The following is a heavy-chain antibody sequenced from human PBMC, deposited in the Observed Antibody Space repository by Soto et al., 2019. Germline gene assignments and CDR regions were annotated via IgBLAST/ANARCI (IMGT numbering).Heavy chain of an antibody. D-gene: IGHD3-22*01. Sequence: ESGGGVVQPGRSLRLSCAASGFTFSSYAMHWVRQAPGKGLEWVAVISYDGSNKYYADSVKGRFTISRDNSKNTLYLQMNSLRAEDTAVYYCAREGAYYYDSRGAFDIWGQGTMVTVSS. CDR3: AREGAYYYDSRGAFDI. CDR1: GFTFSSYA. J-gene: IGHJ3*02. V-gene: IGHV3-30-3*01. CDR2: ISYDGSNK.